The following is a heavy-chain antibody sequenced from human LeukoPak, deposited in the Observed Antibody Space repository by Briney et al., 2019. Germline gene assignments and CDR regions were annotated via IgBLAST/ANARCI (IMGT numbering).Heavy chain of an antibody. CDR1: GGTFSSYA. CDR2: IIPIFGTA. V-gene: IGHV1-69*01. D-gene: IGHD2-15*01. J-gene: IGHJ3*02. CDR3: ARDEYCSGGSCYPDAFDI. Sequence: GSSVKVSCKASGGTFSSYAISWVRQAPGQGLEWKGGIIPIFGTANYAQKFQGRVTITADESTSTAYMELSSLRSEDTAVYYCARDEYCSGGSCYPDAFDIWGQGTMVTVSS.